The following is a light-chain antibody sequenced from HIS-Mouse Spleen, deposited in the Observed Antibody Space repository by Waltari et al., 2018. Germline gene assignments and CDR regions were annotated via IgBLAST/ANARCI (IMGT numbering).Light chain of an antibody. J-gene: IGLJ2*01. CDR2: DVS. Sequence: SALTQPRSVSGSPGQSVTISCTGTRSNVGGYYYFYWYQQHPGKAPKLMIYDVSKLPARVPDRLSCSKAGNTASLTISGRQAEEEADYYSCSYAGSYTWVFGGGTKLTVL. CDR1: RSNVGGYYY. CDR3: CSYAGSYTWV. V-gene: IGLV2-11*01.